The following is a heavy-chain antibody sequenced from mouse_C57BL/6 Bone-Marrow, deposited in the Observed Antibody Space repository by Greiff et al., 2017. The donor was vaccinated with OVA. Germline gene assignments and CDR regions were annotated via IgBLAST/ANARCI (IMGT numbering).Heavy chain of an antibody. V-gene: IGHV1-69*01. Sequence: QVQLKQPGAELVMPGASVKLSCKASGYTFTSYWMHWVKQRPGQGLEWIGEIDPSDSYTNYNQKFKGKSTLTVDKSSSTAYMQLSSLTSEDSAVYYCAREGAYYYGSGNPYYFDYWGQGTTLTVSS. CDR2: IDPSDSYT. CDR1: GYTFTSYW. CDR3: AREGAYYYGSGNPYYFDY. D-gene: IGHD1-1*01. J-gene: IGHJ2*01.